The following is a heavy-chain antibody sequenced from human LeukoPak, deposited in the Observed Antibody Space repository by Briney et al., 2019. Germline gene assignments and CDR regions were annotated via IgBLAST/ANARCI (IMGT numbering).Heavy chain of an antibody. D-gene: IGHD2-15*01. V-gene: IGHV1-2*02. CDR2: INPNSGGT. CDR1: GYTFTGYY. CDR3: ARDLYCSGGGCYGWYFDL. Sequence: RASVKVSCKASGYTFTGYYVHWVRQAPGQGLEWMGWINPNSGGTNYAQKFQGRVTMTRDTSISTAYMELSRLRSDDTAVYYCARDLYCSGGGCYGWYFDLWGRGTLVTVSS. J-gene: IGHJ2*01.